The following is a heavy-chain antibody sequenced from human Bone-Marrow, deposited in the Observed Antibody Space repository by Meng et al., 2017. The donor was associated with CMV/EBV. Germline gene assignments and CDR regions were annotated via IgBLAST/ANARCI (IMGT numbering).Heavy chain of an antibody. Sequence: GESLKISCAASGFTFSDYYMSWIRQAPGKGPEWVSYISSSGSTIYYADSVKGRFTISRDNAKNSLYLQMNSLRAEDTAVYYCARLIGYCSSTSCYHYYGMDVWGQGTTVTVSS. D-gene: IGHD2-2*01. CDR3: ARLIGYCSSTSCYHYYGMDV. CDR2: ISSSGSTI. J-gene: IGHJ6*02. CDR1: GFTFSDYY. V-gene: IGHV3-11*04.